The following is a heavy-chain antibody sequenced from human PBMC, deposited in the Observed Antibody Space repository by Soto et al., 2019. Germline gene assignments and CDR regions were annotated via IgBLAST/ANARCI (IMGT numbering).Heavy chain of an antibody. CDR3: ARNPTVGGYAFYY. CDR2: ISSSSSYI. Sequence: EVQLVESGGGLVKPGGSLRLSCAASGFTFSSYSMNWVRQAPGKGLEWVSSISSSSSYIYYADSVKGRFTISRDNAKNSLYLKMNSLRAEDTAVYYCARNPTVGGYAFYYWGQGTLVTVSS. CDR1: GFTFSSYS. V-gene: IGHV3-21*01. J-gene: IGHJ4*02. D-gene: IGHD5-12*01.